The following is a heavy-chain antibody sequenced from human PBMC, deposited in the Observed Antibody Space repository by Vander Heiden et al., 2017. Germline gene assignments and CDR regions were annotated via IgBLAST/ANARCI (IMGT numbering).Heavy chain of an antibody. CDR2: IYPGDSDT. CDR1: GYSFSTYW. V-gene: IGHV5-51*01. CDR3: ARRAYYDSSGHYYFDY. Sequence: VQLVQSGPEVKKPGESLKISCQGSGYSFSTYWIGWVRQMPGKGLEWMGIIYPGDSDTTYSPSVQGQVTISADKSISTAYLQWSSLKASDTAMYYCARRAYYDSSGHYYFDYWGQGTLVTVSS. D-gene: IGHD3-22*01. J-gene: IGHJ4*02.